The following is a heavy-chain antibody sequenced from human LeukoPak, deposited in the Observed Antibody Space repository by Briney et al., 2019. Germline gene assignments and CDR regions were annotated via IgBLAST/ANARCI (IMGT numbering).Heavy chain of an antibody. J-gene: IGHJ6*03. CDR1: GFNFSDYG. V-gene: IGHV3-23*01. CDR2: ISGSDYT. CDR3: AKSRNFYFYFMEV. Sequence: GGSLRLSCAASGFNFSDYGMIWVRQAPGKGLEWVSGISGSDYTDLADSVKGRFTISRDNSKNTLYLQMNSLRAEDTALYYCAKSRNFYFYFMEVSGRGTKVTISS.